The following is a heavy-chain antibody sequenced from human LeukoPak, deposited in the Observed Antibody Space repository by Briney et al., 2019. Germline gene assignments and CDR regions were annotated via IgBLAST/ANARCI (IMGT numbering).Heavy chain of an antibody. D-gene: IGHD6-13*01. Sequence: GGSLRLSCSASGFTFSSYAMHWVRQAPGKGLEYVSAISSNGGSTYYADSVKGRFNISRDNSKNTLYLQMSSLRAEDTAVYYCIAAAGDNYYYYGMDVWGKGATVTVSS. V-gene: IGHV3-64D*06. CDR1: GFTFSSYA. CDR3: IAAAGDNYYYYGMDV. CDR2: ISSNGGST. J-gene: IGHJ6*04.